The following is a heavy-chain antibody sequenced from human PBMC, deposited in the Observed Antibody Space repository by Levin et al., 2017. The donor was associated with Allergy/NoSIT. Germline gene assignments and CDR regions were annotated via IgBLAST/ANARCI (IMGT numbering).Heavy chain of an antibody. CDR2: IYYSGNT. CDR1: AASVRSGSHF. CDR3: ARADDYYSYGLDV. D-gene: IGHD3-16*01. V-gene: IGHV4-61*01. J-gene: IGHJ6*02. Sequence: SQILSLTCTVSAASVRSGSHFWTWIRQPPGKGLEWIGYIYYSGNTNYNPSLKSRVTISVDMSKNEFSLKLRSVTAADTAVYYCARADDYYSYGLDVWGQGTTVTVSS.